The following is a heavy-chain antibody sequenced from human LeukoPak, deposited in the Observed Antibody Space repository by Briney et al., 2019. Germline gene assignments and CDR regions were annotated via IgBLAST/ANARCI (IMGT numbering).Heavy chain of an antibody. D-gene: IGHD3-10*01. J-gene: IGHJ5*02. V-gene: IGHV4-4*07. Sequence: SETLSLTCTVSGGSISSYYWSWIRQPAGKGLEWIGRIYTSGSTNYNPSLKSRVTMSVDTSKNQFSLKLSSVTAADTAVYYCARDGAMVRGVKSWFDPWGQGTLVTVSS. CDR1: GGSISSYY. CDR2: IYTSGST. CDR3: ARDGAMVRGVKSWFDP.